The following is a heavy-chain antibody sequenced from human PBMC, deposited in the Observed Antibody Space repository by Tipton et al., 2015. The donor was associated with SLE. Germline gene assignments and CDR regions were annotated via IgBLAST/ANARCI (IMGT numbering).Heavy chain of an antibody. D-gene: IGHD3/OR15-3a*01. V-gene: IGHV4-39*01. Sequence: TLSLTCTVSGGSISSSSYYWVWIRQPPVKGLEWIGSSYYSGSTYSNPSLKSRVTISVDTSKNQFSLKLRSVTAADTAVYYCARHDFSSFYYYYGMDVWGQGTTVTVSS. CDR1: GGSISSSSYY. J-gene: IGHJ6*02. CDR3: ARHDFSSFYYYYGMDV. CDR2: SYYSGST.